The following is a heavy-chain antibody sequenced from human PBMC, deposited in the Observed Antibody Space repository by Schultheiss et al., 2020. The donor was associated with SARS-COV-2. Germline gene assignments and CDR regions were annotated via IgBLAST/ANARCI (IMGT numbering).Heavy chain of an antibody. J-gene: IGHJ4*02. V-gene: IGHV4-34*01. CDR2: INHSGST. D-gene: IGHD2-15*01. Sequence: SETLSLTCAVYGGSFSGYYWSWIRQAPGKGLEWIGEINHSGSTNYNPSLKSRVTISVDTSKNQFSLKLSSVTAADTAVYYCARGGYYCSGSSCYPYFDYWGQGTLVTVSS. CDR1: GGSFSGYY. CDR3: ARGGYYCSGSSCYPYFDY.